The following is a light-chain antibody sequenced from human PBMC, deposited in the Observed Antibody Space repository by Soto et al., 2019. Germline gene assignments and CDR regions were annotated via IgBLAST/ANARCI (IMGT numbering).Light chain of an antibody. V-gene: IGKV1-5*01. CDR2: DAS. J-gene: IGKJ1*01. CDR1: QSISGY. Sequence: DIQMTQSPSTLSASVGDRVTITCRASQSISGYLAWYQQKPGKAPNLLIYDASSLASGVPSRFSGSGSGTVFTLTFSSLQADDFATYYCQQYSSDSPWTFGQGPKVENK. CDR3: QQYSSDSPWT.